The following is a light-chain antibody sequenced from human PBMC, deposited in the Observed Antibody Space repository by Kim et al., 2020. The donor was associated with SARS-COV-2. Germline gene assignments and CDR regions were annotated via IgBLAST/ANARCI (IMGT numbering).Light chain of an antibody. CDR2: DVF. Sequence: WAPVEGVTLSCRASLSVRINYFAWYQQTPGQAPRLLIFDVFIRATGIPDRFSGGGSGTDFTLTISRLEPEDSAVYYCQQYDHSPVTFGQGTKLEI. CDR1: LSVRINY. J-gene: IGKJ2*01. CDR3: QQYDHSPVT. V-gene: IGKV3-20*01.